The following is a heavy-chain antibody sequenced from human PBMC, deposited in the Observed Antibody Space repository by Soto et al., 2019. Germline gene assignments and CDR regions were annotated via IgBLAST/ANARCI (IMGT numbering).Heavy chain of an antibody. D-gene: IGHD6-19*01. J-gene: IGHJ3*02. CDR2: INWNGGST. Sequence: GGSLRLSCAASGFTFDDYGMSWVRQAPGKGLEWVSGINWNGGSTGYADSVKGRFTISRDNAKNSLYLQMNSLRAEDTALYHCARALHMYSSGWYRAFDIWGQGTMVTVSS. CDR3: ARALHMYSSGWYRAFDI. CDR1: GFTFDDYG. V-gene: IGHV3-20*01.